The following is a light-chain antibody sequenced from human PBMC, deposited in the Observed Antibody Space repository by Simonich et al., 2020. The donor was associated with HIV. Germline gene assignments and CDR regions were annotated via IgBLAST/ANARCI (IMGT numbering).Light chain of an antibody. CDR2: CVS. Sequence: DIQMTQSPSSVSASVGDRVTITCRASQDVSNWLAWYQQKPGKAPKLLIYCVSSLQSGVPSRFSGSGSGTDFTLTITSLQPEDFATYYCQQANSFPYTFGQGTKLEIK. V-gene: IGKV1-12*01. J-gene: IGKJ2*01. CDR3: QQANSFPYT. CDR1: QDVSNW.